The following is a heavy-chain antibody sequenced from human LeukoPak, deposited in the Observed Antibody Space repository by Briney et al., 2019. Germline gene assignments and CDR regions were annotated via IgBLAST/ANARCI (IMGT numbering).Heavy chain of an antibody. J-gene: IGHJ4*02. D-gene: IGHD2-15*01. CDR2: IYYSGST. CDR1: GGSISSYY. V-gene: IGHV4-59*08. Sequence: SETLSLTCTVSGGSISSYYWSWIRQPPGKGLEWIGYIYYSGSTNYNPSLKSRVTISVDTSKNQFSLKLSSVTAADTAVYYCARRSEFDNTHYHYFDYWGQGALVTVSS. CDR3: ARRSEFDNTHYHYFDY.